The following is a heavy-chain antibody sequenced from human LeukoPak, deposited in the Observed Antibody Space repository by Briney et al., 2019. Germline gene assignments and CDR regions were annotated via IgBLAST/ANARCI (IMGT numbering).Heavy chain of an antibody. D-gene: IGHD4-23*01. CDR1: GFTFSSYG. CDR2: VGYDGSKE. Sequence: GRSLRLSCAASGFTFSSYGMHWVRQAPGKGLEWVAVVGYDGSKEYYADSVKGRFTISRDNSKNTQHLQMNNLRVDDTAVYYCAGDYGGTFWYWGQGTLVTVSS. V-gene: IGHV3-33*01. J-gene: IGHJ4*02. CDR3: AGDYGGTFWY.